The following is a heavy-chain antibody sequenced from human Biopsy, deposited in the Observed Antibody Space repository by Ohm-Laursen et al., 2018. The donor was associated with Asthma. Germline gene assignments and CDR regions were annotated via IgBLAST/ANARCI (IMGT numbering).Heavy chain of an antibody. CDR2: ISFDGSNK. CDR1: GFTFSNYG. D-gene: IGHD2-21*01. Sequence: SLRLSCAASGFTFSNYGMHWVRQAPGKGLEWVAVISFDGSNKDFADSVKGRFTISRDNSKNTLDLQMNSLRGDDTAAYYCVRWRSGYPDHYSDFWGLGTLVTVSS. CDR3: VRWRSGYPDHYSDF. V-gene: IGHV3-30*03. J-gene: IGHJ4*02.